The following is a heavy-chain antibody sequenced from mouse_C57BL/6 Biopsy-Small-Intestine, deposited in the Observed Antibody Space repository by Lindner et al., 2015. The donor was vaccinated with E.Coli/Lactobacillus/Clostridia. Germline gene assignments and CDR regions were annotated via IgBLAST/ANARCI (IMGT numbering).Heavy chain of an antibody. J-gene: IGHJ3*01. CDR1: GYTFTSYW. Sequence: LQESGAELAKPGASVKMSCKASGYTFTSYWMHWVKQRPEQGLEWIGWIDPEDGETKYVPKFQDKATVTADTSSNTAYLQLSSLTSEDTAIYYCARGYDYGAAYWGQGTLVTVSA. CDR3: ARGYDYGAAY. D-gene: IGHD2-4*01. V-gene: IGHV14-2*02. CDR2: IDPEDGET.